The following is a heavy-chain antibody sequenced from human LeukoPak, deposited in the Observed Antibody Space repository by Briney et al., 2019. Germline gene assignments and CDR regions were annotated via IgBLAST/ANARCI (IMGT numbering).Heavy chain of an antibody. CDR2: INHSGST. Sequence: SETLSLTCAVYGGSLSGYYWSWIRQPPGKGLEWIGEINHSGSTNYNPSLKSRVTISVDTSKNQFSLKLSSVTAADTAVYYCARGGPRDAFDIWGQGTMVTVSS. CDR3: ARGGPRDAFDI. J-gene: IGHJ3*02. CDR1: GGSLSGYY. V-gene: IGHV4-34*01.